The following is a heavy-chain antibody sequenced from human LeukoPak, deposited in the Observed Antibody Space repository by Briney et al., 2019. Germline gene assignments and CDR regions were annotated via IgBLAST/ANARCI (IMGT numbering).Heavy chain of an antibody. CDR2: ISAYNGNT. CDR3: ARVRYYDSSGYYGGEDFDY. J-gene: IGHJ4*02. D-gene: IGHD3-22*01. Sequence: ASVKVSCKASGYTFTSYGISWVRQAPGQGLEGMGWISAYNGNTNYAQKLQGRVTMTTDTSTSTAYMELSSLRSEDTAVYYCARVRYYDSSGYYGGEDFDYWGQGTLVTVSS. V-gene: IGHV1-18*01. CDR1: GYTFTSYG.